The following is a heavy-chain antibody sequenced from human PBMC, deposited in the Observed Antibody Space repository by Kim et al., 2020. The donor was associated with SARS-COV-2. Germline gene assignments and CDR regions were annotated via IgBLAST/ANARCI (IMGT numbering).Heavy chain of an antibody. V-gene: IGHV3-11*06. J-gene: IGHJ6*02. CDR1: GFTFSDYY. CDR2: ISSSSSYT. D-gene: IGHD3-3*01. Sequence: GGSLRLSCAASGFTFSDYYMSWIRQAPGKGLEWVSYISSSSSYTNYADSVKGRFTISRDNAKNSLYLQMNSLRAEDTAVYYCARIHDFWSGYYPNYGMDVWGQGTTVTVSS. CDR3: ARIHDFWSGYYPNYGMDV.